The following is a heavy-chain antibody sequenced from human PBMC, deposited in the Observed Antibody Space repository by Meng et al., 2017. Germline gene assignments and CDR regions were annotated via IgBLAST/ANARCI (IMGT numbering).Heavy chain of an antibody. CDR2: IDPKSDNT. J-gene: IGHJ4*02. CDR3: ARDEDISAAGYLLGDF. D-gene: IGHD6-13*01. V-gene: IGHV1-2*06. Sequence: HVHLMQSWPVVKKPGASVKVSCKASGNTFAAYWIQWVRQAPGHGLEWMGRIDPKSDNTHYAQKFQGRVTMTRDTSISTAYMELSRLRSDDTAVYYCARDEDISAAGYLLGDFWGQGTLVTVSS. CDR1: GNTFAAYW.